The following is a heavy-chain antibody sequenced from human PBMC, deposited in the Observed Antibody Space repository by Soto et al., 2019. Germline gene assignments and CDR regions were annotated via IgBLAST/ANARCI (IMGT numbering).Heavy chain of an antibody. CDR1: GYTFTGYY. D-gene: IGHD3-22*01. CDR3: ARARYYYDSSGDY. Sequence: ASVKVSCKASGYTFTGYYMHWVRQAPGQGLEWMGWINPNSGGTNYAQKFQGRVTMTRDTSISTAYMELSRLRSDDTAVYYYARARYYYDSSGDYWGQGTLVTVSS. V-gene: IGHV1-2*02. J-gene: IGHJ4*02. CDR2: INPNSGGT.